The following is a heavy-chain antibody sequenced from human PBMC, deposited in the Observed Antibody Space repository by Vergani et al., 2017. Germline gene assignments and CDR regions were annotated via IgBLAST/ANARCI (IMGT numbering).Heavy chain of an antibody. D-gene: IGHD4-17*01. J-gene: IGHJ4*01. Sequence: QVQLVETGGGVVQPGGSLRLYCATSGFSFNTYGAHWVRQAPGKGLEWVAFIGYDGRIKYNVDSVKGRLTISRDTSKKTLSLQMRSRRADDTAVYYCAKDGRENSDYGYFDYWGQGTLVTVSS. CDR1: GFSFNTYG. CDR2: IGYDGRIK. V-gene: IGHV3-30*02. CDR3: AKDGRENSDYGYFDY.